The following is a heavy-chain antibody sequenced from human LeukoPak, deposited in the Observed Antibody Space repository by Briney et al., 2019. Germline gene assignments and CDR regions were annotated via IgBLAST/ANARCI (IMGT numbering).Heavy chain of an antibody. J-gene: IGHJ3*02. V-gene: IGHV4-34*01. CDR1: GGSFSGYC. CDR3: ARGPGYCSGGSCYSDAFDI. Sequence: PSETLSLTCAVYGGSFSGYCWSWIRQPPGKGLEWIGEINRSGSTNYNPSLKSRVTISVGTSKNQFSLKLSSVTAADTAVYYCARGPGYCSGGSCYSDAFDIWGQGTMVTVSS. CDR2: INRSGST. D-gene: IGHD2-15*01.